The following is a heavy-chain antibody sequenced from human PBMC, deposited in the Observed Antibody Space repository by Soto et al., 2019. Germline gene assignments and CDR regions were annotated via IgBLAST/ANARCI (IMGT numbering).Heavy chain of an antibody. Sequence: SETLSLTCTVSGGSFKSGSYSWSWIRHPPGKGLEWIGYVYHTVRTSYNPSLKSRVSISMDTSKNQFSLNLDSVTAADTAVYFCARDFAYFEYWGKGTMVIVSS. D-gene: IGHD3-3*01. CDR1: GGSFKSGSYS. J-gene: IGHJ4*02. CDR3: ARDFAYFEY. CDR2: VYHTVRT. V-gene: IGHV4-61*01.